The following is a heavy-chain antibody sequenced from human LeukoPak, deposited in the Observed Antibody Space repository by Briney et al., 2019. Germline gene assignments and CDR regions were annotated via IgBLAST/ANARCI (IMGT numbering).Heavy chain of an antibody. V-gene: IGHV3-30*02. J-gene: IGHJ4*02. Sequence: PGGSLRLSCAASGFTFSSYGMHWVRQAPGKGLEWVAFIRYDGSNKYYADSVKGRFTISGDNSKNTLYLQMNSLRAEDTAVYYCARGLIEDYDSSGYQDYWGQGTLVTVSS. CDR1: GFTFSSYG. CDR3: ARGLIEDYDSSGYQDY. CDR2: IRYDGSNK. D-gene: IGHD3-22*01.